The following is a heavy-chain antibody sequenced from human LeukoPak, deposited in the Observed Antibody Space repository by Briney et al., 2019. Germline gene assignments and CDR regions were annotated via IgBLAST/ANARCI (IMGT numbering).Heavy chain of an antibody. V-gene: IGHV3-74*01. CDR1: W. CDR2: ISPTGSTT. CDR3: ARGPNSNWSGLDF. J-gene: IGHJ4*02. D-gene: IGHD6-6*01. Sequence: WMXWXRXXPXXXXVXVSRISPTGSTTNYADSVKGRFTVSRDNAKNTLYLQVNNLRAEDTAVYYCARGPNSNWSGLDFWGQGTLLTVSS.